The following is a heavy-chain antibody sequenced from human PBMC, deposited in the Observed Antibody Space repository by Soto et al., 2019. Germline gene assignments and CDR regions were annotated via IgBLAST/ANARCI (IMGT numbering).Heavy chain of an antibody. J-gene: IGHJ6*02. CDR3: AGGVMIVVAKRLLDGMDV. Sequence: LSLTCTVSGGSISSGDYYWSWIRQPPGKGLEWIGYIYYSGSTYYNPSLKSRVTISVDTSKNQFSLKLSSVTAADTAVYYCAGGVMIVVAKRLLDGMDVWGQGTTVTVSS. D-gene: IGHD3-22*01. CDR2: IYYSGST. V-gene: IGHV4-30-4*01. CDR1: GGSISSGDYY.